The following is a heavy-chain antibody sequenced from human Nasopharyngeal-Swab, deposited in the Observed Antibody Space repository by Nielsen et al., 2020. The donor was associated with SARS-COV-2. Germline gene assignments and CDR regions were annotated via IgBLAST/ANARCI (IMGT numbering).Heavy chain of an antibody. CDR2: TYYRSKWYN. J-gene: IGHJ3*02. CDR3: ARDRSIGADAFDI. CDR1: GLSVKRKRGE. D-gene: IGHD3-16*01. V-gene: IGHV6-1*01. Sequence: QTLSLTCAISGLSVKRKRGERKRRRKIIERDLEWLGRTYYRSKWYNDYAVSVKSRITINPDTSKNQFSLQLNSVTPEDTAVYYCARDRSIGADAFDIWGQGTMVAVSS.